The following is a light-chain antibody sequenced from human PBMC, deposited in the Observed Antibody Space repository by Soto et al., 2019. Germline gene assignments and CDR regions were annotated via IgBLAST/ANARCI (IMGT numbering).Light chain of an antibody. CDR3: CSYAGSSSLYV. V-gene: IGLV2-23*02. J-gene: IGLJ1*01. CDR1: SSDVGSYNL. Sequence: QSVLTQPASVSGSPGQSITISCTGTSSDVGSYNLVSWYQQHPGKAPKLMIYEVSKRPSGVSNRFSGSKSGNTASLTISGLQAEDEADYYCCSYAGSSSLYVFGTGTKHTVL. CDR2: EVS.